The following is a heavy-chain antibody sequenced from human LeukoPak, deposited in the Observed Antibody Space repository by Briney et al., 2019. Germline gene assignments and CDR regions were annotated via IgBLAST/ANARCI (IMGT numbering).Heavy chain of an antibody. CDR3: AKVLRLIHLRVQYYYYGVDV. J-gene: IGHJ6*02. V-gene: IGHV3-30*02. D-gene: IGHD1-1*01. CDR1: GLTFSSYG. CDR2: IRYDGSNK. Sequence: GGSLRLSCAASGLTFSSYGMHWVRQAPGKGLEWVAFIRYDGSNKYYADSVKGRFTISRDNAKNTLYLQMNSLRAEDTAIYYCAKVLRLIHLRVQYYYYGVDVWGQGTTVTVSS.